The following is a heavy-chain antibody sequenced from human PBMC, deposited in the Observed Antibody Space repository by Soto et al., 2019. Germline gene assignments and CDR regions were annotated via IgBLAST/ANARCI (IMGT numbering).Heavy chain of an antibody. J-gene: IGHJ3*02. CDR3: TRLDTAMVTRGGAFDI. D-gene: IGHD5-18*01. V-gene: IGHV3-73*01. CDR1: GFAFGGTA. Sequence: GRSLRLSGTASGFAFGGTAMHWVGQASGRGLGWVGRIRSKANSYATAYAASVKGRFTISRDDSKNTAYLQMNSLKTEDTAVYYCTRLDTAMVTRGGAFDIWGQGTMVTVSS. CDR2: IRSKANSYAT.